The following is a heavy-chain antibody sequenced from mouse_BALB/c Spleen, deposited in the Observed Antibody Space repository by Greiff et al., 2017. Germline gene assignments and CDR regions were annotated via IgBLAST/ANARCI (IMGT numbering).Heavy chain of an antibody. CDR2: ILPGSGST. CDR1: GYTFSSYW. V-gene: IGHV1-9*01. J-gene: IGHJ4*01. Sequence: QVQLQQSGAELMKPGASVKISCKATGYTFSSYWIEWVKQRPGHGLEWIGEILPGSGSTNYNEKFKGKATFTADTSSNTAYMQLSSLTSEDSAVYYCTRSGGNYVRAMDYWGQGTSVTVSS. D-gene: IGHD2-1*01. CDR3: TRSGGNYVRAMDY.